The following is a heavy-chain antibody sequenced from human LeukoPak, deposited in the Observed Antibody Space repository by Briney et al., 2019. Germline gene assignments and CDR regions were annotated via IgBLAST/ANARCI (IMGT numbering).Heavy chain of an antibody. D-gene: IGHD3-16*01. V-gene: IGHV3-20*04. J-gene: IGHJ4*02. CDR3: ARDNDNYVWGSPSSY. CDR1: GFTFDDYG. CDR2: INWNGGST. Sequence: GGSLRLSCAASGFTFDDYGMSWVRQAPGKGLEWVSGINWNGGSTGYADSVKGRFTISRDNAKNSLYLQMNSLRAEDTALYYSARDNDNYVWGSPSSYWGQGTLVTVSS.